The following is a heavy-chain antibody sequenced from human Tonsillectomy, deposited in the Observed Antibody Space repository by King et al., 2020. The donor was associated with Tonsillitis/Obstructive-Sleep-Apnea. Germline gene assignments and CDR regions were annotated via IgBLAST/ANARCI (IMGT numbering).Heavy chain of an antibody. J-gene: IGHJ3*02. Sequence: QLVQSGAEVKKPGSSVKVSCKASGGTFSSYDISWVRQAPGQGREWMGGIIPIFVKANYAQKVQGRVTITADESTSTAYMELSSLRSEDTAVYYCARDRAPGAFDIWGQGTMVTVSS. D-gene: IGHD3-10*01. CDR2: IIPIFVKA. CDR1: GGTFSSYD. CDR3: ARDRAPGAFDI. V-gene: IGHV1-69*01.